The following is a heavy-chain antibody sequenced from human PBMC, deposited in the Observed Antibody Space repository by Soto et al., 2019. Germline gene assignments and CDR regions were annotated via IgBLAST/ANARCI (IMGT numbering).Heavy chain of an antibody. D-gene: IGHD3-10*01. CDR2: INQDGSEK. CDR1: GFTFSSYV. J-gene: IGHJ3*01. Sequence: GGSLRLSGAPSGFTFSSYVMSWVRQAPGKGLEWVANINQDGSEKYYVDSVKGRFTICRDNAKNSVYLQMNSLRAEDTAVYYCARVSGGATGWGQGTMVTVS. CDR3: ARVSGGATG. V-gene: IGHV3-7*03.